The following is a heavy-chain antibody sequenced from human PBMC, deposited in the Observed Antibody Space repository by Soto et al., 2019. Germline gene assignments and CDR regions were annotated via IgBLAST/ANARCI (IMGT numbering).Heavy chain of an antibody. CDR1: GFTFDGYA. CDR2: IGGSGDGT. J-gene: IGHJ4*02. V-gene: IGHV3-23*01. D-gene: IGHD1-26*01. CDR3: ATLGPARLLAS. Sequence: PGGSLRLSCAASGFTFDGYAMSWVRQAPGKGLQWVSTIGGSGDGTYYADSVKGRFTISRDNSKNTLYLQMNSLRAEDTAVYYCATLGPARLLASWCQGTLVTVSS.